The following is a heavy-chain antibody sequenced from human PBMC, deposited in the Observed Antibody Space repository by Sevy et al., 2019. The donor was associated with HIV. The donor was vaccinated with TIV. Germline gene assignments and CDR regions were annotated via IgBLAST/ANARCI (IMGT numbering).Heavy chain of an antibody. CDR2: FYDSGST. V-gene: IGHV4-38-2*01. Sequence: SETLSLTCAVSGYSISSGYYWGWIRQPPGKGLEWIGSFYDSGSTYYNPSLKSRVTISVDTSKNQFSLKLSSVTAADTAVYYCARHQPDGLSTLFFDYWGQRTVVTVSS. CDR1: GYSISSGYY. CDR3: ARHQPDGLSTLFFDY. J-gene: IGHJ4*02.